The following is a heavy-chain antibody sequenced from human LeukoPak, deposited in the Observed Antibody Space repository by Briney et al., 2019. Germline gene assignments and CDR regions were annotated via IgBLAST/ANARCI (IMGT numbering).Heavy chain of an antibody. CDR3: ARVRRDGYKTYYFDY. D-gene: IGHD5-24*01. V-gene: IGHV1-2*02. Sequence: ASVKVSCKASGYTLTGYYMHWVRQAPGQGLEWKGLINPNSGGTNYAQKFQGRVTMTRDTSISTAYMELSRLRSDDTAVYYCARVRRDGYKTYYFDYWGQGTLVTVSS. J-gene: IGHJ4*02. CDR2: INPNSGGT. CDR1: GYTLTGYY.